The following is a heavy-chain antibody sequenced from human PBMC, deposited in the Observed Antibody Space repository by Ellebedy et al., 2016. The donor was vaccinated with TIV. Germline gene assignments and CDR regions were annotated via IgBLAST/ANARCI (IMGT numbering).Heavy chain of an antibody. V-gene: IGHV3-7*01. J-gene: IGHJ2*01. CDR3: ARGQGWYFDL. CDR2: IKQDGSET. Sequence: GESLKISXAASGLYFSSYWMTWVRQAPGKGLEWVANIKQDGSETYYVDSVKGRFTISRDNAKNSLYLHMDSLGGEDTAVYCCARGQGWYFDLWGRGTLVTVSS. CDR1: GLYFSSYW.